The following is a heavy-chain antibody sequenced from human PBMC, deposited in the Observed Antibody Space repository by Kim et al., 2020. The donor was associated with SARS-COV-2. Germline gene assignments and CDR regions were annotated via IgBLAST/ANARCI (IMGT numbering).Heavy chain of an antibody. D-gene: IGHD3-10*02. CDR1: GGSVSSGSYY. J-gene: IGHJ3*02. Sequence: SETLSLTCTVSGGSVSSGSYYWSWIRQPPGQGLEWIGYIYYSGSTNYNPSLKSRVTISVDTSKNQFSLKLSSVNAADTAVYYCARSMLDAFDIWGQGTMVTVSS. CDR2: IYYSGST. V-gene: IGHV4-61*01. CDR3: ARSMLDAFDI.